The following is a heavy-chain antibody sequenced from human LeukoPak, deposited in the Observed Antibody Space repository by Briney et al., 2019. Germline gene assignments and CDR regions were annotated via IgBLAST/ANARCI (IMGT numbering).Heavy chain of an antibody. D-gene: IGHD3-10*01. J-gene: IGHJ6*02. CDR2: LSAYNGNT. CDR3: ARDPYSGSGSSPVNYGMDV. CDR1: GYTFTSYG. V-gene: IGHV1-18*01. Sequence: ASVKVSCKASGYTFTSYGISWVRQAPGQGLEWMGWLSAYNGNTNYAQKLQDRVTMTTDTSTTTAYMELRSLRSDDTAVYYCARDPYSGSGSSPVNYGMDVWGQGTTVTVPS.